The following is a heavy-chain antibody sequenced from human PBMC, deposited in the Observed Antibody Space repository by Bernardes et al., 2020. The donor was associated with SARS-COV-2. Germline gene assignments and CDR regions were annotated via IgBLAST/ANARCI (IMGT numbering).Heavy chain of an antibody. CDR3: ARDGYGSGSEPFDY. V-gene: IGHV3-33*01. J-gene: IGHJ4*02. CDR1: VFTFSRYG. D-gene: IGHD3-10*01. Sequence: GSLRLSFAAAVFTFSRYGMHWVRPAPGKGLEWVAVIWYDGSNKYYADSVKGRFTISRDNSKNTLYLQMNSLRAEDTAVYYCARDGYGSGSEPFDYWGQGTLVTVSS. CDR2: IWYDGSNK.